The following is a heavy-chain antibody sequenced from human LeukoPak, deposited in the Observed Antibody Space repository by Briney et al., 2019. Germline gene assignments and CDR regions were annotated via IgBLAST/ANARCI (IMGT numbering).Heavy chain of an antibody. V-gene: IGHV5-51*01. J-gene: IGHJ6*04. D-gene: IGHD3-10*01. CDR1: GYIFANYW. CDR2: IYPGDSER. CDR3: ARPARGFGDVDA. Sequence: GESLNISCKGSGYIFANYWIGWVRQLPGKGLEWMGIIYPGDSERRYSPSFQGQVTISADKSITTAYLQWSSLKASDTAMYFCARPARGFGDVDAWGKGTTVIVSS.